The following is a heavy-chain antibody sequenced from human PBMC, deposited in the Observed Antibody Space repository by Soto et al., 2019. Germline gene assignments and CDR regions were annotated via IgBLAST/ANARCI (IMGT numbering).Heavy chain of an antibody. D-gene: IGHD6-19*01. CDR1: GFTFINYA. J-gene: IGHJ4*02. CDR3: AIPTVLTVAGPEF. CDR2: ISGDSGST. Sequence: GGSLRLSCAASGFTFINYAMSGVRQAPGRGLVWVSAISGDSGSTYSADSVKGRFTISRDNSKIVLYLQMNSLRSEDTAVYYWAIPTVLTVAGPEFWGQGTL. V-gene: IGHV3-23*01.